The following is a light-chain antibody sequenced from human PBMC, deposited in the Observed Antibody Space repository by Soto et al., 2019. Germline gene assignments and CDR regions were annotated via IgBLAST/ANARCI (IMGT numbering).Light chain of an antibody. V-gene: IGKV3-20*01. J-gene: IGKJ1*01. CDR1: QSVRSSY. CDR3: LQYVTFPRT. CDR2: GAS. Sequence: EIVLTQSPGTLSLSPGERATLSCRASQSVRSSYLAWYQQNAGQAPRLLIYGASSRATGIPDRFSGSGSGTIFTLTISRLEPEVFAVYYCLQYVTFPRTFGQGTNVEIK.